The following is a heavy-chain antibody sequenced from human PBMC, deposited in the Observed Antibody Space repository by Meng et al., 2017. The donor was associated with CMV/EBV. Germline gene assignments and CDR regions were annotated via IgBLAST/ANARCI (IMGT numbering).Heavy chain of an antibody. D-gene: IGHD3-10*01. J-gene: IGHJ6*02. CDR1: GGSISSGDYY. CDR3: ARVGVYGSGSFYYYYYGMDV. Sequence: LRLSCTVSGGSISSGDYYWSWIRQPPGKGLEWIVYIYYSGSTYYNPSLKSRVTISVDTSKNQFSLKLRSETAADTAVYYCARVGVYGSGSFYYYYYGMDVWGQGTTVTVSS. V-gene: IGHV4-30-4*08. CDR2: IYYSGST.